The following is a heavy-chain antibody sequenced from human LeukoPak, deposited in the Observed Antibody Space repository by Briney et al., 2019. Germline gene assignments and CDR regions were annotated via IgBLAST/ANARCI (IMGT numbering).Heavy chain of an antibody. CDR3: AGQHDSNGYYFY. Sequence: RPSETLSLTCAVTGNSISSGYYWGWIRQPPEKGLEWIGSIYHSGSTYYNPSLKSRVTISVDTSKNRFSLKLSSVTAADTAVYYCAGQHDSNGYYFYWGQGTLVTVSS. J-gene: IGHJ4*02. CDR2: IYHSGST. V-gene: IGHV4-38-2*01. D-gene: IGHD3-22*01. CDR1: GNSISSGYY.